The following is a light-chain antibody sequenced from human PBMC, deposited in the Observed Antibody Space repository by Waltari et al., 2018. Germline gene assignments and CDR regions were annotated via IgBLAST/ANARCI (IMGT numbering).Light chain of an antibody. CDR3: SAWDSGLRAWV. Sequence: QAGLTQPPSVSQDLRQPATLTCTGDSNTVGNEGAPWLQHHQGPPPKPISFRNNERPSWISERFSASRSESTASLTITGIQPEDEADYYCSAWDSGLRAWVFGGGTKLTVL. V-gene: IGLV10-54*01. CDR2: RNN. J-gene: IGLJ3*02. CDR1: SNTVGNEG.